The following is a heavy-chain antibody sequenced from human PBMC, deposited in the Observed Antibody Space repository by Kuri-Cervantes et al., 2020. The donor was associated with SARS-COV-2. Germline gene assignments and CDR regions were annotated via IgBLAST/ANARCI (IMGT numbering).Heavy chain of an antibody. V-gene: IGHV1-69*13. CDR3: AAHHPRGYSYDWFDP. CDR2: IIPIFGTA. CDR1: GYTFTSYG. Sequence: SVKVSCKASGYTFTSYGISWVRQAPGQGLEWMGGIIPIFGTANYAQKFQGRVTITADESTSTAYMELSSLRSEDTAVYYCAAHHPRGYSYDWFDPWGQGTLVTVSS. J-gene: IGHJ5*02. D-gene: IGHD5-18*01.